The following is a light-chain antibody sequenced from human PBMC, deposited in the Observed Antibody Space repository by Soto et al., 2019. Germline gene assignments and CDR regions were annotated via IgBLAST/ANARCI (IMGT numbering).Light chain of an antibody. J-gene: IGLJ2*01. V-gene: IGLV1-40*01. CDR2: GNN. Sequence: QSVLTQPPSVSGAPGQRVTISCTGSSSNIGAGYDVHWYQQLPGTAPKLLIYGNNNRPSGVPDRFSGSKPGTSASLAITGLQAEDEADYYCQSYDSSLSVVFGGGTKLTVL. CDR3: QSYDSSLSVV. CDR1: SSNIGAGYD.